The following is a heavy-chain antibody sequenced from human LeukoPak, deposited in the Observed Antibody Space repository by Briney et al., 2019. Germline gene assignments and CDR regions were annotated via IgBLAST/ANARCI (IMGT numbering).Heavy chain of an antibody. CDR2: IYNTGET. J-gene: IGHJ4*02. CDR1: GGSFSGYY. D-gene: IGHD4-17*01. V-gene: IGHV3-53*01. Sequence: PSETLSLTCAVYGGSFSGYYWSWIRQPPGKGLEWVSFIYNTGETYYADSVKGRFTISRDNSKNTLYLQMNSLRAEDTAVYYCAKASHYGDYEGVDYWGQGTLVTVSS. CDR3: AKASHYGDYEGVDY.